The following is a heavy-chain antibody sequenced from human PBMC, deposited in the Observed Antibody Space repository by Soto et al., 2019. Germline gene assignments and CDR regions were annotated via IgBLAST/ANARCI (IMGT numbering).Heavy chain of an antibody. D-gene: IGHD6-19*01. V-gene: IGHV3-33*01. CDR3: ARDVGRPGYSSGWLDGVLEYYFDY. J-gene: IGHJ4*02. CDR1: GFTFSSYG. CDR2: IWYDGSNK. Sequence: GGSLRLSCAASGFTFSSYGMHWVRQAPGKGLEWVAVIWYDGSNKYYADSVKGRFTISRDNSKNTLYLQMNSLRAEDTAVYYCARDVGRPGYSSGWLDGVLEYYFDYWGQGTLVTVSS.